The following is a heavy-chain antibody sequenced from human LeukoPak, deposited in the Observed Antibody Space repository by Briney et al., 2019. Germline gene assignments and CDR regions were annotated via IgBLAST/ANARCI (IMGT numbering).Heavy chain of an antibody. Sequence: RASVKVSCKATGGTFSYFAISWVRQAPGQGLEWMGGIIPVFGTTDYPHKFQGRVTITADKSTATAYMELTGLRSEDTAVYYCARGLTHKWLRTDYYYYVDVWGKGTTVTVSS. V-gene: IGHV1-69*06. CDR2: IIPVFGTT. CDR3: ARGLTHKWLRTDYYYYVDV. D-gene: IGHD5-12*01. J-gene: IGHJ6*03. CDR1: GGTFSYFA.